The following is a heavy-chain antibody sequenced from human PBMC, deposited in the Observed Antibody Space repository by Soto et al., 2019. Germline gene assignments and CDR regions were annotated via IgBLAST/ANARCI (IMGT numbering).Heavy chain of an antibody. Sequence: SVKVSCKASGGTFSSYAISWVRQAPGQGLEWMGGIIPIFGTANYAQKFQGRVTITADESTSTAYMELSSLRSEDTAVYYCARAFYDFWSGYQTHYYYYYGMDVWGQGTKVSVS. CDR1: GGTFSSYA. J-gene: IGHJ6*02. CDR3: ARAFYDFWSGYQTHYYYYYGMDV. D-gene: IGHD3-3*01. V-gene: IGHV1-69*13. CDR2: IIPIFGTA.